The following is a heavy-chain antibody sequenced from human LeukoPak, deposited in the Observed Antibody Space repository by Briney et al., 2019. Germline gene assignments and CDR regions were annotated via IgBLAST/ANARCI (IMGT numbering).Heavy chain of an antibody. CDR1: GYSISSGYY. D-gene: IGHD6-19*01. CDR3: ARDSSGWYHWFDP. V-gene: IGHV4-38-2*02. CDR2: LYHSGST. Sequence: SETLSLTCTVAGYSISSGYYWGWNRQPPGKGLEWIGSLYHSGSTNYNPSLKSRVTISVDTSKNQFSLKLSSVTAADTAVYYCARDSSGWYHWFDPWGQGTLVTVSS. J-gene: IGHJ5*02.